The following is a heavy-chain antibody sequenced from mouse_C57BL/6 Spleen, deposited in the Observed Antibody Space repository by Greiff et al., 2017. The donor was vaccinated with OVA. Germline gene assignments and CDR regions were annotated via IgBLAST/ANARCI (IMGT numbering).Heavy chain of an antibody. CDR3: ARNYYGSSYEGAWFAY. D-gene: IGHD1-1*01. CDR2: INPSNGGT. CDR1: GYTFTSSW. V-gene: IGHV1-53*01. J-gene: IGHJ3*01. Sequence: QVQLQQPGTELVKPGASVKLSCKASGYTFTSSWMHWVKQRPGQGLEWIGNINPSNGGTNYNEKFKSKATLTVDKSSSTAYMQLSSLTSEDSAVYYCARNYYGSSYEGAWFAYWGQGTLVTVSA.